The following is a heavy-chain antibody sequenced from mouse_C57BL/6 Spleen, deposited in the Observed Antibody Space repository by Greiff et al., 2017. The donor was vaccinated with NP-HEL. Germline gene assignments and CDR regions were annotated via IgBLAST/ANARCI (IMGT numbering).Heavy chain of an antibody. Sequence: QVQLKQSGPELVKPGASVKISCKASGYAFSSSWMNWVKQRPGKGLEWIGRIYPGDGDTNYNGKFKGKATLTADKSSSTAYMQLSSLTSEDSAVYFCARRNGDYLYYFDYWGQGTTLTVSS. D-gene: IGHD2-4*01. CDR2: IYPGDGDT. CDR3: ARRNGDYLYYFDY. V-gene: IGHV1-82*01. J-gene: IGHJ2*01. CDR1: GYAFSSSW.